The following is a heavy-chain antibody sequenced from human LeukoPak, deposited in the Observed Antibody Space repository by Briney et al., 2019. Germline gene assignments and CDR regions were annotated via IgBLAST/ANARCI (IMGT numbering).Heavy chain of an antibody. V-gene: IGHV4-59*01. CDR3: ARDRRGSFYTFDL. CDR1: GASINRYF. D-gene: IGHD1-26*01. J-gene: IGHJ3*01. Sequence: KASETLPLTCSVSGASINRYFWNWVRQTPEKRLDWIGYVSHTGATTSNPTLKSRVSITIDTSKSQISLTMTSVTAADSALYYCARDRRGSFYTFDLWGPGTIVSVS. CDR2: VSHTGAT.